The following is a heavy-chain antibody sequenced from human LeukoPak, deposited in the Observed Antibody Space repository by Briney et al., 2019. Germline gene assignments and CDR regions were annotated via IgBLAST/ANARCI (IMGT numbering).Heavy chain of an antibody. Sequence: GRSLRLSCAASGFTFSSYGMHWVRQAPGKGLEWVVVISSDGSNKYYADSVKGRFTISRDNSKNTLYLQMNSLRPEDTAVYYCARDDYAIRAFDIWGQGTMVTVSS. CDR1: GFTFSSYG. J-gene: IGHJ3*02. CDR3: ARDDYAIRAFDI. D-gene: IGHD2-8*01. V-gene: IGHV3-30*03. CDR2: ISSDGSNK.